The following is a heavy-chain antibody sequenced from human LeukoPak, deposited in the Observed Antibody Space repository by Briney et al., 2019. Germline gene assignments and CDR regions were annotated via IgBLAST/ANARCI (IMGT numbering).Heavy chain of an antibody. CDR1: GVSFRSYG. J-gene: IGHJ4*02. Sequence: PGGSLRLSCAASGVSFRSYGMHWVRQDPGRGLEWVTFIWYDASNKYYAESVKGRFTISRDNSRNTVFLQMNSLRAEDTAIYYCATDISTHYFGSWGQGTLVTVSS. CDR3: ATDISTHYFGS. V-gene: IGHV3-30*02. D-gene: IGHD3-9*01. CDR2: IWYDASNK.